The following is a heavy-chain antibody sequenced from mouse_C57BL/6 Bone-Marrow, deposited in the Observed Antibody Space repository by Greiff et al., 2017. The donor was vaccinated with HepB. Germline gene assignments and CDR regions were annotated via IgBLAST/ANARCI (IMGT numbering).Heavy chain of an antibody. J-gene: IGHJ2*01. CDR3: AIRGLPWLFDY. CDR1: GYTFTSYW. D-gene: IGHD3-1*01. V-gene: IGHV1-61*01. CDR2: IYPSDSET. Sequence: QVQLQQSGAELVRPGSSVKLSCKASGYTFTSYWMDWVKQRPGQGLEWIGNIYPSDSETHYNQKFKDKATLTVDKSSSTAYMQLSSLTSEDSAVYYCAIRGLPWLFDYWGQGTTLTVSS.